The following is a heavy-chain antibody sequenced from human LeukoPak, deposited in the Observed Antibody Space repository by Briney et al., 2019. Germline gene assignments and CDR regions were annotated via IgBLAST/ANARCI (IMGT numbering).Heavy chain of an antibody. Sequence: QSGGSLILSCSASGFTFSNYAMHWVRQAPGKGLEYVSAISGTGGSTYYADSVKGRFTISRDNSKNTLFLQMSSLRPEDTAVYYCVNGGVAVARYWGQGTLVTVSS. CDR2: ISGTGGST. J-gene: IGHJ4*02. CDR3: VNGGVAVARY. CDR1: GFTFSNYA. D-gene: IGHD6-19*01. V-gene: IGHV3-64D*09.